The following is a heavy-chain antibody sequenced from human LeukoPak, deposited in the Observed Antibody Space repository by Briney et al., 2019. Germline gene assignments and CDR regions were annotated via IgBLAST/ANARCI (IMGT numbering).Heavy chain of an antibody. V-gene: IGHV3-30*04. CDR1: GFTFSSYA. CDR2: ILYDGSNK. J-gene: IGHJ5*02. CDR3: ARSMVRGVIITTNWFDP. D-gene: IGHD3-10*01. Sequence: GGSLRLSCAASGFTFSSYAMHWVRQAPGKGLEWVAVILYDGSNKYYAGSVKGRFTISRDNSKNTLYLQMNSLRAEDTAVYYCARSMVRGVIITTNWFDPWGQGTLVTVSS.